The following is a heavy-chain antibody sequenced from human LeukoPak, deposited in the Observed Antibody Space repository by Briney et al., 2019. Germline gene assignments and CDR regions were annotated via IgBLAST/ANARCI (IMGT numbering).Heavy chain of an antibody. J-gene: IGHJ4*02. CDR1: GFTFSRYS. CDR3: ARDDSWALDY. CDR2: IRTSSGGI. V-gene: IGHV3-48*02. Sequence: PGGSLRLSCAASGFTFSRYSVNWVRQAPGKGLEWVAYIRTSSGGIYYADSVKGRFTISTDNAKNSLYLEMNNLRDGDTAVYYCARDDSWALDYWGQGTLVTVSS. D-gene: IGHD2-21*02.